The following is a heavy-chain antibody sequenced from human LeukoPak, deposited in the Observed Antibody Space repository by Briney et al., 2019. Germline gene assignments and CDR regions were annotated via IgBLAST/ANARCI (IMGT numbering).Heavy chain of an antibody. CDR3: ARFGVDYDMDV. V-gene: IGHV4-59*11. D-gene: IGHD3-16*01. J-gene: IGHJ6*02. Sequence: SETLSLTCSVSGGSISGHYWTWIRQSPGKGLEWIGQIHYTGKPDYNPSLKSRITISVDTSKNQVSLQVSSVTAADSAIYYCARFGVDYDMDVWGHGTTVTVFS. CDR1: GGSISGHY. CDR2: IHYTGKP.